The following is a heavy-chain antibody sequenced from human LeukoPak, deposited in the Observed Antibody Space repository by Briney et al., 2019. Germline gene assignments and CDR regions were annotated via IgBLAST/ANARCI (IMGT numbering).Heavy chain of an antibody. CDR2: INHSGST. Sequence: PSETLSLTCAVDGGSFTNYYWTWIRQPPGKGLEWIGEINHSGSTNYNPSLKSRVTISADTSKNQFSLKLSSVTAADTAVYYCAAFPEAAAPGYDYWGQGTLVTVSS. CDR3: AAFPEAAAPGYDY. J-gene: IGHJ4*02. CDR1: GGSFTNYY. V-gene: IGHV4-34*01. D-gene: IGHD6-13*01.